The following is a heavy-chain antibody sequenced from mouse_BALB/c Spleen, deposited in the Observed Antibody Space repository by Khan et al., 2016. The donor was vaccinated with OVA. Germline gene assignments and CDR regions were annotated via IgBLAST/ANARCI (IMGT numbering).Heavy chain of an antibody. J-gene: IGHJ3*01. CDR2: ISTYYGDA. V-gene: IGHV1S137*01. CDR1: GYRFTDYT. Sequence: QVQLQQSGAELVRPGVSVKISCKGSGYRFTDYTMHWVKQSHAKSLEWIGVISTYYGDASYNQKFKGKATMTVDKSSSTAYMELARLTSEDSAIYYCARGGGGDRFAYWGQVTLVTVSA. CDR3: ARGGGGDRFAY.